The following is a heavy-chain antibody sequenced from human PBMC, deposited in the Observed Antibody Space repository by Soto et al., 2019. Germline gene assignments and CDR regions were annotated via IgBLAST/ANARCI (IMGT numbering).Heavy chain of an antibody. D-gene: IGHD2-15*01. CDR3: AIGHLGITTTGTWYDFDS. CDR2: IYYSGRT. CDR1: GDSISSYY. Sequence: QVQLQESGPRLVKPSETLSLTCTVSGDSISSYYWTWIRQPPGKGLEYIGYIYYSGRTYYNPSLKSRVTIAVDTSKKQFSLKLSSVTAADTAVYYCAIGHLGITTTGTWYDFDSWGQGTLVTVSS. J-gene: IGHJ4*02. V-gene: IGHV4-59*01.